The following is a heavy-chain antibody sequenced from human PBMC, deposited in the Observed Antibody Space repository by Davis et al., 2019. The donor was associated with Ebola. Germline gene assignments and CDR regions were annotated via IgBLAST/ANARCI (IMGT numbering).Heavy chain of an antibody. D-gene: IGHD6-6*01. CDR1: GFTVSSNY. J-gene: IGHJ6*02. CDR2: IYSGGST. CDR3: ARAEIAARHEYYYYYGMDV. Sequence: GESLKISCAASGFTVSSNYMSWVRQAPGKGLEWVSVIYSGGSTYYADSVKGRFTISRDNSKNTLYLQMNSLRAEDTAVYYCARAEIAARHEYYYYYGMDVWGQGTTVTVSS. V-gene: IGHV3-66*01.